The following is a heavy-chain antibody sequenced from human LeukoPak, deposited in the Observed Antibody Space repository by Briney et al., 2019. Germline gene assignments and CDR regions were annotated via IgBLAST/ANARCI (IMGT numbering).Heavy chain of an antibody. D-gene: IGHD3-3*02. CDR3: ARIISSPGADY. Sequence: ASVKVSCKASGYTFTGYYMHWVRQAPGQGLEWMGWINPNSGGTDYAQRFQGRVTMTRDTSISTAYMELSRLTSDDTAIYYCARIISSPGADYWGQGTLVSVSS. CDR2: INPNSGGT. V-gene: IGHV1-2*02. CDR1: GYTFTGYY. J-gene: IGHJ4*02.